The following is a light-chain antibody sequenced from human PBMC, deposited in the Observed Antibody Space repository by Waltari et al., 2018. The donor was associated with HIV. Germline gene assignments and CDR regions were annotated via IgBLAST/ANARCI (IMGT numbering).Light chain of an antibody. Sequence: SYEVTQPPSVSVSPGQTARITCSGDALPNQYAYWYQQKPGQAPVLVMYKDRERPSGIPERFSGSRSGTTVTLTISGVQAEDEADYYCQSADNSGTFVIFGGGTKLTVL. J-gene: IGLJ2*01. CDR3: QSADNSGTFVI. CDR1: ALPNQY. CDR2: KDR. V-gene: IGLV3-25*03.